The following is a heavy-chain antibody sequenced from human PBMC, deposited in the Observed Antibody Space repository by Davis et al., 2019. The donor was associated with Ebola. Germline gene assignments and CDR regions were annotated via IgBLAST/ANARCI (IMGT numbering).Heavy chain of an antibody. CDR2: IYYSGST. V-gene: IGHV4-31*03. CDR1: AGSISSGGYY. J-gene: IGHJ5*02. Sequence: SETLSLTCTVSAGSISSGGYYWSWIRQHPGKGLEWIGYIYYSGSTYYNPSLKSRVTISVDTSKNQFSLKLSSVTAADTAVYYCARHVVTTSGNWFDPWGQGTLVTVSS. CDR3: ARHVVTTSGNWFDP. D-gene: IGHD2-21*02.